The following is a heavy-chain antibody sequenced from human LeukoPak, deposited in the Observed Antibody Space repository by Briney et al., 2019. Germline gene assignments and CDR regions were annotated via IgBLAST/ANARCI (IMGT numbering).Heavy chain of an antibody. Sequence: GGSLRLSCAVSGFTFSNYDMNWVRQAPGKGPGWVTTISASGIHIYYADSAKGRFTISRDNSRNTLELQMNSLRGEDTAVYYCVRMVSGDSWGQGTLVTVTS. CDR3: VRMVSGDS. CDR1: GFTFSNYD. D-gene: IGHD2-8*01. CDR2: ISASGIHI. J-gene: IGHJ4*02. V-gene: IGHV3-23*01.